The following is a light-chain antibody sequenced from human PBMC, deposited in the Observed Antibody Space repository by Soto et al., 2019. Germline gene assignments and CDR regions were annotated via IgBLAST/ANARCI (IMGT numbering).Light chain of an antibody. CDR1: SSNIGANYD. V-gene: IGLV1-40*01. CDR3: QSYDSTLSARYV. CDR2: GNN. J-gene: IGLJ1*01. Sequence: QSALPQPPSASGSPGQSVTISCTGSSSNIGANYDVHWYQHRPGTAPKLLIFGNNNRPSGVPDRFSGSKSGTSASLAITGLQAEDEGDYYRQSYDSTLSARYVFGTGTKLTVL.